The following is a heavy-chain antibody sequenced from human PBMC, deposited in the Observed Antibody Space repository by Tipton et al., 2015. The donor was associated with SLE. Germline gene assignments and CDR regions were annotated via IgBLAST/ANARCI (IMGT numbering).Heavy chain of an antibody. V-gene: IGHV4-34*01. CDR2: INHSGTT. CDR3: ARGYRLLASRPRNYMDV. J-gene: IGHJ6*03. CDR1: GFIFSNYW. D-gene: IGHD3-3*02. Sequence: LRLSCAASGFIFSNYWMSWVRQSPGKGLEWIGEINHSGTTNYNPSLKSRVTLSVDTSKSQFSLKLSSVTAADTAVYYCARGYRLLASRPRNYMDVWGKGTTVTISS.